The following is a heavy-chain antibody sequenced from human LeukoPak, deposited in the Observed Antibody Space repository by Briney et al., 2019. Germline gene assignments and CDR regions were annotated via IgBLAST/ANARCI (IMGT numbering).Heavy chain of an antibody. Sequence: GGSLRLSCAASGFTFSSYAMSGVRQAPGKGLEWVSAISGSGGSTYYADSVKGRFTISRDNSKNTLYLQMNSLRAEDTAVYYCAKDGSGSYYYYGMDVWGKGTTVTVSS. CDR3: AKDGSGSYYYYGMDV. CDR1: GFTFSSYA. J-gene: IGHJ6*04. CDR2: ISGSGGST. D-gene: IGHD3-10*01. V-gene: IGHV3-23*01.